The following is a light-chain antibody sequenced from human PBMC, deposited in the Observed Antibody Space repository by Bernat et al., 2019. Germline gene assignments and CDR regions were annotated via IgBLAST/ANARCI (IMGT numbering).Light chain of an antibody. CDR1: QGISSY. Sequence: AIRMTQSPSSLSASTGDRVTITCRASQGISSYFAWYQQKPGKAPNLLIYAASTLQSGVPSRFSGSGSGTDFTLTISCLQSEDFATYYCQQYYSYPYTFGQGTKLEIK. J-gene: IGKJ2*01. CDR2: AAS. CDR3: QQYYSYPYT. V-gene: IGKV1-8*01.